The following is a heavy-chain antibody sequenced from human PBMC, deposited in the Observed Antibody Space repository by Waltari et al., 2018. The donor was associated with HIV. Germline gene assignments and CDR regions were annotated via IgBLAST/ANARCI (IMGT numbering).Heavy chain of an antibody. Sequence: EVQPVGSGGGLVQPGGCLRLSCAASGFTFSNYTMNWVRQDPGKGLGWVSYISRSSSSIFYADSVKGRFTISRDNAKNSLYLQMNSLRVEDTAVYYCARDINGGWGYWGQGTLVTVAS. J-gene: IGHJ4*02. V-gene: IGHV3-48*01. CDR2: ISRSSSSI. CDR1: GFTFSNYT. D-gene: IGHD7-27*01. CDR3: ARDINGGWGY.